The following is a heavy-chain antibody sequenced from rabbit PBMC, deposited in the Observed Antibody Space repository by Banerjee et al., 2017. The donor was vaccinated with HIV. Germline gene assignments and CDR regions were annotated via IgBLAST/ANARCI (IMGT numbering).Heavy chain of an antibody. J-gene: IGHJ4*01. CDR3: ARYADNRAYYDDFNL. D-gene: IGHD1-1*01. V-gene: IGHV1S45*01. Sequence: QEQLEESGGDLVKPEGSLTLTCTASGFSFSNKYVMCWVRQAPGKGLEWIACINTSSGNTVYATWAKGRFTISRTSSTTVTLQMTSLTAADTATYFCARYADNRAYYDDFNLWGPGTLVTVS. CDR1: GFSFSNKYV. CDR2: INTSSGNT.